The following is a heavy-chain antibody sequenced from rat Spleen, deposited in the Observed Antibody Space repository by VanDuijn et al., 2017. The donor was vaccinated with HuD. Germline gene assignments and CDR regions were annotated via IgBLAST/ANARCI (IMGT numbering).Heavy chain of an antibody. Sequence: EVQLVESGGGLVQPGRSLKLSCAASGFTFSNYGMHWIRQAPTKGLEWVASISPSGGSTYYRDSVKGRFTISRDNAKNTQYLQMDSLRSEDTATYYCARHTPFNSPWYFDYWGQGVMVTVSS. CDR1: GFTFSNYG. J-gene: IGHJ2*01. V-gene: IGHV5-19*01. D-gene: IGHD1-9*01. CDR2: ISPSGGST. CDR3: ARHTPFNSPWYFDY.